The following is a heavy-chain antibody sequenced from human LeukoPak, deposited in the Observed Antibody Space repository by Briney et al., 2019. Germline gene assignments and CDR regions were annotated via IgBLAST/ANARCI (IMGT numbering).Heavy chain of an antibody. CDR3: ARDPGGFPDY. D-gene: IGHD3-16*01. CDR2: IYYSGST. Sequence: PSETLSLTCTVSGGSISSYYWSWIRQPPGKGLEWIGYIYYSGSTNYNPSLKSRVTISVDTSKNQFSLKLSSVTAADTAVYYCARDPGGFPDYWGQGTLVTVSS. J-gene: IGHJ4*02. CDR1: GGSISSYY. V-gene: IGHV4-59*01.